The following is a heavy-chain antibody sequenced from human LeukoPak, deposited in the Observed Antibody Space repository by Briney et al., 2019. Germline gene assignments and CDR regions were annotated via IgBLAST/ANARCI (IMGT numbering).Heavy chain of an antibody. CDR3: TRGGGGSGSYYEYYFDY. V-gene: IGHV4-38-2*02. CDR1: GYSISSGYY. J-gene: IGHJ4*02. Sequence: SETLSLTCTVSGYSISSGYYWGWIRQPPGKGLEWIGNIYHSERTHYNPSLKSRVTISVDTSKNQFSLKLSSVTAADTAVYYCTRGGGGSGSYYEYYFDYWGQGTLVTVSS. CDR2: IYHSERT. D-gene: IGHD3-10*01.